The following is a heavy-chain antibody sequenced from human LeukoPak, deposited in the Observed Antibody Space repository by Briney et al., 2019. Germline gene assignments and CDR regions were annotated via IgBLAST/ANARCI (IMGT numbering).Heavy chain of an antibody. CDR3: AVCPRRNYYFDY. J-gene: IGHJ4*02. CDR1: GGSITNSSYY. Sequence: SETLSLTCTVSGGSITNSSYYWGWIRQPPGKRLEWIGSFFYRGSTYYNLSLKSRVAISVDTSKNQFSLKLNFVTAADTAVYYCAVCPRRNYYFDYWGQGTLVTVSS. CDR2: FFYRGST. V-gene: IGHV4-39*01. D-gene: IGHD4-11*01.